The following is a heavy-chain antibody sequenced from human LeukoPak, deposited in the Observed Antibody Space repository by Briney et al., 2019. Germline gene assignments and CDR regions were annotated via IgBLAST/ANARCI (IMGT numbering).Heavy chain of an antibody. Sequence: GGSLRLSCAASGFTFSSYGMSWVRQAPGKGLEWVSAISGSGGSTYYADSVKGRFTISRDNSKNTLYLQMNSLRAEDTAVYYCAKRRYCSGGSCYDDAFDIWGQGTMVTVSS. CDR3: AKRRYCSGGSCYDDAFDI. J-gene: IGHJ3*02. V-gene: IGHV3-23*01. CDR2: ISGSGGST. CDR1: GFTFSSYG. D-gene: IGHD2-15*01.